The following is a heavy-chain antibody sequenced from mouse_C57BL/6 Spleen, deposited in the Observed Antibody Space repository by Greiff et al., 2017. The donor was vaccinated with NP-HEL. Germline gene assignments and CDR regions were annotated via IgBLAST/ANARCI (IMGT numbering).Heavy chain of an antibody. CDR1: GFNIKDDY. CDR2: IDPENGDT. J-gene: IGHJ3*01. D-gene: IGHD1-1*01. Sequence: EVQVVESGAELVRPGASVKLSCTASGFNIKDDYMHWVKQRPEQGLEWIGWIDPENGDTEYASKFQGKATITADTSSNTAYLQLSSLTSEDTAVYYCTTDYYGSRKFAYWGQGTLVTVSA. V-gene: IGHV14-4*01. CDR3: TTDYYGSRKFAY.